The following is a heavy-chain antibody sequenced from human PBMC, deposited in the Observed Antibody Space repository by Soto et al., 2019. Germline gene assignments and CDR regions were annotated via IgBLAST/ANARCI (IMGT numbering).Heavy chain of an antibody. D-gene: IGHD1-26*01. CDR1: GYTPTNYD. Sequence: QVPLVQSGAEVKKPGASVTVSCKTSGYTPTNYDIGWVRQAPGQGLEWMGWISAYNGNRNSAQKLQGRLTMTTDTSTKTAYMELRSLRSDDTAVYYCTRALYRSGTYYAFDNRGQGTLVTVSS. CDR2: ISAYNGNR. CDR3: TRALYRSGTYYAFDN. V-gene: IGHV1-18*01. J-gene: IGHJ4*02.